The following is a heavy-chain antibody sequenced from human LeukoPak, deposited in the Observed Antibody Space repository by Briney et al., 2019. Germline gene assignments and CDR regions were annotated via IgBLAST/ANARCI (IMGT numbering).Heavy chain of an antibody. CDR1: GFTFSSYA. V-gene: IGHV3-30-3*01. CDR2: ISYDGSNK. Sequence: GGSLRLSCAASGFTFSSYAMHWVRQAPGKGLEWVAVISYDGSNKYYADSVKGRFTIPRDNSKNTLYLQMNSLRAEDTAVYYCARDLIDYVYAFDIWGQGTMVTVSS. D-gene: IGHD4-17*01. J-gene: IGHJ3*02. CDR3: ARDLIDYVYAFDI.